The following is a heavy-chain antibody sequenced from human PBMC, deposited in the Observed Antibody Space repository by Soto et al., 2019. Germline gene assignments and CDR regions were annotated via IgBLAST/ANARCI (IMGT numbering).Heavy chain of an antibody. CDR2: FDPEDGET. CDR3: ATESCGWGAGSYYYYGMDV. J-gene: IGHJ6*02. V-gene: IGHV1-24*01. D-gene: IGHD3-10*01. Sequence: GASVKVSCKVSGYTLTELSMHWVRQVPGKGLEWMGGFDPEDGETISAQKFQGRVTMTEDTSTDTAYMKLSNLRSEDTAVYYCATESCGWGAGSYYYYGMDVWGQGTTVTVSS. CDR1: GYTLTELS.